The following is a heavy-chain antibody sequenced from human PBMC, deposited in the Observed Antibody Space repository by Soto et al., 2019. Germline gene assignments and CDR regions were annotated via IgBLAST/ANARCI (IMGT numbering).Heavy chain of an antibody. V-gene: IGHV4-39*01. CDR3: ATPNNWSYGRIIDY. CDR1: GGSISSSSYY. CDR2: IYYSGST. J-gene: IGHJ4*02. D-gene: IGHD1-7*01. Sequence: QLQLQESGPGLVKPSETLSLTCTVSGGSISSSSYYWGWIRQPPGKGLEWIGSIYYSGSTYYNPSLKSRVTISVDTSKNQFSLKLSSVTAADTAVYYCATPNNWSYGRIIDYWGQGTLVTVSS.